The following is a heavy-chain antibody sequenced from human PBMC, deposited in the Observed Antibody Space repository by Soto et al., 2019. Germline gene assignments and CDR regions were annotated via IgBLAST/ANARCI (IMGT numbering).Heavy chain of an antibody. CDR1: GYTFTSYA. J-gene: IGHJ5*02. D-gene: IGHD2-2*01. V-gene: IGHV1-3*01. Sequence: ASVKVSCKASGYTFTSYAMYWVRQAPGQRLEWMGWINAGNGNTKYSQKFQGRVTITRDTSASTAYMELSSLRSEDTAVYYCAKDRIVVVPAAKDDNWFDPWGQGTLVTVSS. CDR3: AKDRIVVVPAAKDDNWFDP. CDR2: INAGNGNT.